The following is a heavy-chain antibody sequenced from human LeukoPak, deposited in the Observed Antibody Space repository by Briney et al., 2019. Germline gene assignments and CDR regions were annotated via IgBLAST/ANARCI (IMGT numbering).Heavy chain of an antibody. Sequence: GGSLRLSCAASGFTFSSYGMHWVRQAPGKGLEWVAVIWYDGSNKYYADSVKGRFTISRDNSKNTLYLQMNSLRAEDTAVYYCVRDNSSSSGFSDYWGQGTLVTVSS. D-gene: IGHD6-6*01. J-gene: IGHJ4*02. CDR3: VRDNSSSSGFSDY. CDR2: IWYDGSNK. V-gene: IGHV3-33*01. CDR1: GFTFSSYG.